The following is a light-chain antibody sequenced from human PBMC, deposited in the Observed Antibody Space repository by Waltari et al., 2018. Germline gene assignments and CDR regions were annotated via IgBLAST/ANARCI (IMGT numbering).Light chain of an antibody. CDR1: QSISSW. CDR2: KAS. J-gene: IGKJ3*01. CDR3: QQYNNHPFT. Sequence: DIQLTHSPSTLSASVGYRVPITCRASQSISSWLAWYQQKPWKAPKLLIYKASSLESGVPSRFSGSGSGTEFTLTISSLQPDDFATYYCQQYNNHPFTFGPGTKVDIK. V-gene: IGKV1-5*03.